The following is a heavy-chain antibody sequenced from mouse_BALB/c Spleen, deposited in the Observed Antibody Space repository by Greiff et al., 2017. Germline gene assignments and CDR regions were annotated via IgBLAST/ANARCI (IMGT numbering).Heavy chain of an antibody. CDR2: INPSNGGT. CDR1: GYTFTSYY. J-gene: IGHJ4*01. V-gene: IGHV1S81*02. CDR3: TRSPYDYDYAMDY. Sequence: VQLQQSGAELVKPGASVKLSCKASGYTFTSYYMYWVKQRPGQGLEWIGEINPSNGGTNFNEKFKSKATLTVDKSSSTAYMQLSSLTSEDSAVYYCTRSPYDYDYAMDYWGQGTSVTVSS. D-gene: IGHD2-4*01.